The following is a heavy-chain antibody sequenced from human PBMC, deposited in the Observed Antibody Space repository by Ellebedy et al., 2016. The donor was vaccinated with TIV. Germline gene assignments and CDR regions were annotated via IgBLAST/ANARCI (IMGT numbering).Heavy chain of an antibody. Sequence: ASVKVSCKPSGYTFTAFYLHWVRQAPGQGLEWMGWINPDSGSTKLPQKFQGRVTMTRDTSVNTAYMELSRLQSDDTAVYYCARVLRATSGMDVWGQGTTVIVS. CDR3: ARVLRATSGMDV. V-gene: IGHV1-2*02. CDR2: INPDSGST. CDR1: GYTFTAFY. J-gene: IGHJ6*02. D-gene: IGHD4/OR15-4a*01.